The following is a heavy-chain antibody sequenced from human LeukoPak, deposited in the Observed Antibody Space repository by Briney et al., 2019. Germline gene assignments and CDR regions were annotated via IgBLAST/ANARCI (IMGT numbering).Heavy chain of an antibody. J-gene: IGHJ4*02. Sequence: GGSLRLSCAASGFSFSRYWMSWVRQAPGKGLEWMANIQQDGSEKNYVESVKGRFTISRDNAKNSLYLQTNSLRAEDTAVYYCARSSRELGGYAPWELMPPFDYWGQGTLVTVSS. CDR1: GFSFSRYW. D-gene: IGHD1-7*01. V-gene: IGHV3-7*01. CDR2: IQQDGSEK. CDR3: ARSSRELGGYAPWELMPPFDY.